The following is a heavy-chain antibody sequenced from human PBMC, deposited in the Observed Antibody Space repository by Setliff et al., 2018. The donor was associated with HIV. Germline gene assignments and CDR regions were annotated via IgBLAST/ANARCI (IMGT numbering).Heavy chain of an antibody. V-gene: IGHV4-4*07. CDR3: AREVDNPRDAFDI. Sequence: PSETLSLTCTVSGGSISSYYWSWIRQPPGKGLEWIGHIYPTGSTNYNPSLKSRVAMSIDTSTNQFSLRVTSMTAADTAVYYCAREVDNPRDAFDIWGQGTMVTVSS. CDR2: IYPTGST. CDR1: GGSISSYY. J-gene: IGHJ3*02.